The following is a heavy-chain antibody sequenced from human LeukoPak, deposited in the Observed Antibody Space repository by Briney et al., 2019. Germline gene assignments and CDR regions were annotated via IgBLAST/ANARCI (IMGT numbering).Heavy chain of an antibody. D-gene: IGHD1-26*01. Sequence: ASVKVSCKASGYTFTSYGISWVRQAPGQGLEWMGWISAYNGNTNYAQKLQGRVTMTTDTSTSTAYMELRSLGSDDTAVYYCARVPWEPYAFDIWGQGTMVTVSS. CDR2: ISAYNGNT. CDR3: ARVPWEPYAFDI. V-gene: IGHV1-18*01. CDR1: GYTFTSYG. J-gene: IGHJ3*02.